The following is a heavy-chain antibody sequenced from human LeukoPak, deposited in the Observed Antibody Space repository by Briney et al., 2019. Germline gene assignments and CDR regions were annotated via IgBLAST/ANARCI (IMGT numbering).Heavy chain of an antibody. Sequence: ASVKVSCKASGYTFTGYYMHWVRQAPGQGLEWMGWMNPNSGNTGYAQKFQGRVTITRNTSISTAYMELSSLRSEDTAVYYCARARPNWFDPWGQGTLVTVSS. CDR1: GYTFTGYY. CDR2: MNPNSGNT. J-gene: IGHJ5*02. V-gene: IGHV1-8*03. CDR3: ARARPNWFDP.